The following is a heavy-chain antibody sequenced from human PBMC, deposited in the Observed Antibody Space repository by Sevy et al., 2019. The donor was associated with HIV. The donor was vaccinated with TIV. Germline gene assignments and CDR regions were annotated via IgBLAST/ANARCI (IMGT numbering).Heavy chain of an antibody. CDR1: GYTLTELS. V-gene: IGHV1-24*01. J-gene: IGHJ4*02. D-gene: IGHD3-10*01. CDR2: FDPEDGET. Sequence: ASVKVSCKVSGYTLTELSMHWVRQAPGKGLEWMGGFDPEDGETIYAQKFQGRVTMTEDTSTDTAYMELSSLRSEDTAVYYWATDSLGSGSYPFDYWGQGTLVTVFS. CDR3: ATDSLGSGSYPFDY.